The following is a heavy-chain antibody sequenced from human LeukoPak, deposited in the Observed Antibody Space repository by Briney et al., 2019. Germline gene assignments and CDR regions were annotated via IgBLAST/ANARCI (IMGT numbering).Heavy chain of an antibody. Sequence: ASVKVSCKASGYTFTSYYVHWVRQAPGQGLEWMGIISPSGDSTTYAQKFQGRVTMSRDTSTSTVSMELSSLRSEDTAVYYCARAYSGYAPNDYRGQGTLVTVSS. J-gene: IGHJ4*02. CDR3: ARAYSGYAPNDY. CDR1: GYTFTSYY. V-gene: IGHV1-46*01. D-gene: IGHD5-12*01. CDR2: ISPSGDST.